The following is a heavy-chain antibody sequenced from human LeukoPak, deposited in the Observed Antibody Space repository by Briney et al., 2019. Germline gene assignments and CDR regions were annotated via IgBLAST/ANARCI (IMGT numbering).Heavy chain of an antibody. V-gene: IGHV1-46*01. CDR3: ARDQEGFDY. CDR1: GYTFTSYF. CDR2: INPSGGST. J-gene: IGHJ4*02. Sequence: ASVKVSCKASGYTFTSYFMHWVRQAPGQGLEWMGIINPSGGSTTYAQKFQGRVTVTRDTSTSTVHMELSGLRSEDTAVYYCARDQEGFDYWGQGTLVTVSS.